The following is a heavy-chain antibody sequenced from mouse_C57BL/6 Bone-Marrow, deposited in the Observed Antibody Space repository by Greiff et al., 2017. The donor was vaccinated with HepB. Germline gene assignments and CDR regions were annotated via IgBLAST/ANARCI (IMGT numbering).Heavy chain of an antibody. CDR1: GFTFSDYG. CDR2: ISSGSSTI. CDR3: ARNYYGAWFAY. J-gene: IGHJ3*01. D-gene: IGHD1-1*01. V-gene: IGHV5-17*01. Sequence: VHLVESGGGLVKPGGSLKLSCAASGFTFSDYGMHWVRQAPEKGLEWVAYISSGSSTIYYADTVKGRFTISRDNAKNTLFLQMTSLRSEDTAMYYCARNYYGAWFAYWGQGTLVTVSA.